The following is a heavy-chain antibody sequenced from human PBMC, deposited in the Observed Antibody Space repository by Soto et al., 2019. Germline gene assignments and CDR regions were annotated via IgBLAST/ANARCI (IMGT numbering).Heavy chain of an antibody. CDR1: GGSISSYY. D-gene: IGHD5-18*01. Sequence: QVQLQESGPGLVKPSETLSLTCTVSGGSISSYYWSWIRQPPGKGLEWSGYIYYSGSTNYNPSLKRRVTISVDTSKNRFSLELSSVTAADTAVYYCARRYGSCFDYWGQGTLVTVSS. CDR2: IYYSGST. CDR3: ARRYGSCFDY. J-gene: IGHJ4*02. V-gene: IGHV4-59*08.